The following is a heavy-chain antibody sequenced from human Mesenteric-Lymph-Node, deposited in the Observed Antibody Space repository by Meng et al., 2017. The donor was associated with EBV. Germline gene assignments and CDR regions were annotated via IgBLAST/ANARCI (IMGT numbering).Heavy chain of an antibody. J-gene: IGHJ5*02. CDR2: IRSDGSST. Sequence: EVQLAEFGGVVIHPGGSLRLSFAAAGFRFDDYNLHWVRQVPGKGLVWVSRIRSDGSSTDYADSVKGRFTISRDNAKNTVYLQMSSLRVEDSAVYYCARDGLDPWGQGTLVTVSS. V-gene: IGHV3-74*01. CDR3: ARDGLDP. CDR1: GFRFDDYN.